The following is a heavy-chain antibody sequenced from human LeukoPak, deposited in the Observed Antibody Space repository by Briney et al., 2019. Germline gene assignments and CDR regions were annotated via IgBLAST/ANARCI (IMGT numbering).Heavy chain of an antibody. D-gene: IGHD3-22*01. CDR2: IYYSGST. Sequence: SQTLSLTCTVSGGSISSGGYYWSWIRQHPGTGLEWIGYIYYSGSTYYNPSLKSRVTISVDTSKNQFSLKLSSVTAADTAVYYCARGKADYYDSSGYYEEGYFDYWGQGTLVTVSS. CDR1: GGSISSGGYY. V-gene: IGHV4-31*03. CDR3: ARGKADYYDSSGYYEEGYFDY. J-gene: IGHJ4*02.